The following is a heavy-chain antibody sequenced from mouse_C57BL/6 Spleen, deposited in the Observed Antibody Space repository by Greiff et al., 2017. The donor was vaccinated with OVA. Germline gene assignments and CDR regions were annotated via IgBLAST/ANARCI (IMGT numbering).Heavy chain of an antibody. D-gene: IGHD2-3*01. CDR1: GYTFTGYW. CDR2: ILPGSGST. V-gene: IGHV1-9*01. J-gene: IGHJ3*01. CDR3: ARGDDGYYEAWFAY. Sequence: VVEPGASVKLSCKATGYTFTGYWIEWVKQRPGHGLEWIGEILPGSGSTNYNEKFKGKATFTADTSSNTAYMQLSSLTTEDSAIYYCARGDDGYYEAWFAYWGQGTLVTVSA.